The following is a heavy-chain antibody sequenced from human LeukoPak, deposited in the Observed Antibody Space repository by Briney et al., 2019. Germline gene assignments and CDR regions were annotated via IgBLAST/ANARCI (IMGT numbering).Heavy chain of an antibody. CDR3: ARTTVVTPNFDY. D-gene: IGHD4-23*01. V-gene: IGHV4-31*03. Sequence: PSETLSLTCTVSGGSISSGGYYWSWIRQHPGKGLEWIGYIYYSGSTYYNPSLKSRVTISVDTSKSQFSLKLSSVTAADTAVYYCARTTVVTPNFDYWGQGTLVTVSS. CDR1: GGSISSGGYY. CDR2: IYYSGST. J-gene: IGHJ4*02.